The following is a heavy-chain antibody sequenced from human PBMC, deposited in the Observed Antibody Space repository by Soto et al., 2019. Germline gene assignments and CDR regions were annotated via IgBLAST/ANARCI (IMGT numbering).Heavy chain of an antibody. CDR2: INPSGGST. V-gene: IGHV1-46*01. Sequence: ASVKVSCKASGYTFTSYYMHWVRQAPGQGLEWMGIINPSGGSTSYAQKFQGRVTMTRDTSTSTVYMELSSLRPEDTAVYYCATTNWNDGSRFDYWGQGTLVTVSS. CDR3: ATTNWNDGSRFDY. D-gene: IGHD1-1*01. CDR1: GYTFTSYY. J-gene: IGHJ4*02.